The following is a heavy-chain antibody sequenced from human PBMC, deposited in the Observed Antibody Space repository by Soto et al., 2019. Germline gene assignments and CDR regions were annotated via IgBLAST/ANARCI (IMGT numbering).Heavy chain of an antibody. V-gene: IGHV4-39*07. CDR3: ARGRGDSRGTNFDY. J-gene: IGHJ4*02. CDR2: VDNSGTT. D-gene: IGHD3-22*01. Sequence: SETLSLTCTVSGGSIDSGDYHWGWIRQPPGKGLEWIGNVDNSGTTIRSPSLKTRVTLSVDTSKNQFSLKLSSVTAADTAVYYCARGRGDSRGTNFDYWGQGILVTVSS. CDR1: GGSIDSGDYH.